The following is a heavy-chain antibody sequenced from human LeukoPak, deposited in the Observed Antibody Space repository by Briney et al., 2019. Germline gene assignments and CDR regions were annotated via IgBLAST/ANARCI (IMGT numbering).Heavy chain of an antibody. D-gene: IGHD6-13*01. V-gene: IGHV3-74*01. CDR1: GFTFSSYW. Sequence: PGGSLRLSCAASGFTFSSYWMHWVRQAPGKGLVWVSRINSDGSSTSYADSVKGRFTISRDNAKNTLYLQMNSLRAEDTAVYYCPRVPGLAAAGTTPYYSYGMDVWAQGPTVPVSS. CDR2: INSDGSST. CDR3: PRVPGLAAAGTTPYYSYGMDV. J-gene: IGHJ6*02.